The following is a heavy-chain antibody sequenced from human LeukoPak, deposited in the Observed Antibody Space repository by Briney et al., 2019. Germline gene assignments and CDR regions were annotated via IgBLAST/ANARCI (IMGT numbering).Heavy chain of an antibody. V-gene: IGHV4-61*02. Sequence: SETLSLTCTVSGGSTSSGSYYWSWIRQPAGKGLEWIGRIYTSGSTNYNPSLKSRVTISVDTSKNQFSLKLSSVTAADTAVYYCARGPGVPAAINYWGQGTLVTVSS. CDR2: IYTSGST. CDR1: GGSTSSGSYY. D-gene: IGHD2-2*02. CDR3: ARGPGVPAAINY. J-gene: IGHJ4*02.